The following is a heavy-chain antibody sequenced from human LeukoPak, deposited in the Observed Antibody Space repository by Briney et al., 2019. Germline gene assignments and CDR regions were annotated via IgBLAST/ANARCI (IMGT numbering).Heavy chain of an antibody. J-gene: IGHJ6*03. Sequence: GGSLRLSCAASGFTFSSYAMSWVRQAPGKGLEWVSAISGSGGSTYYADSVKGRFTISRDNSKNTLYLRMNSLRAEDTAVYYCAKGTKRWLQSYYYYYMDVWGKGTTVTVSS. D-gene: IGHD5-24*01. CDR3: AKGTKRWLQSYYYYYMDV. CDR2: ISGSGGST. CDR1: GFTFSSYA. V-gene: IGHV3-23*01.